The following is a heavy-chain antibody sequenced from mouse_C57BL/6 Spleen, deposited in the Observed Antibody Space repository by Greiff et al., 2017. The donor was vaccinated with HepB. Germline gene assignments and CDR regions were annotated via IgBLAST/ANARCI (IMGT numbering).Heavy chain of an antibody. CDR3: ARGATVVAPLFDY. J-gene: IGHJ2*01. D-gene: IGHD1-1*01. CDR1: GYAFRSYW. CDR2: IYPGDGDT. V-gene: IGHV1-80*01. Sequence: QVQLQQSGAELVKPGASVKISCKASGYAFRSYWMNWVKQRPGKGLEWIGQIYPGDGDTNYNGKFKGKATLTADKSSSTAYMQLSSLTSEDSAVYFCARGATVVAPLFDYWGQGTTLTVSS.